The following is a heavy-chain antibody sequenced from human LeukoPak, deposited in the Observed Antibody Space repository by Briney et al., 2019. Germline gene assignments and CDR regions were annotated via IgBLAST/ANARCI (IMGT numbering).Heavy chain of an antibody. CDR3: ARMGYCSGGTCYTGPVDP. CDR2: ISTSGST. V-gene: IGHV4-4*07. CDR1: GGSISSFY. J-gene: IGHJ5*02. D-gene: IGHD2-15*01. Sequence: SETLSLTCTVSGGSISSFYWSWIQQPAGKGLEWIGRISTSGSTNYNPSLKSRVTMSVDTSKNQFSLNLSSVSAADTAVYYCARMGYCSGGTCYTGPVDPWGQGTLVTVSS.